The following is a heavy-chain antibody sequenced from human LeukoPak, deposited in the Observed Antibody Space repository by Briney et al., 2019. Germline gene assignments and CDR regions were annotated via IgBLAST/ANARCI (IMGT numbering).Heavy chain of an antibody. CDR3: ARAKYCGGDCYYYFDY. Sequence: SETLSLTCAVSGGSISSSNWWSWVRQPPGKGLEWIGEIYHSGSTNYNPSLKSRVTISVDKSKNQFSLKLSSVTAADTAVYYCARAKYCGGDCYYYFDYWGQGTLVTVSS. V-gene: IGHV4-4*02. CDR2: IYHSGST. D-gene: IGHD2-21*02. J-gene: IGHJ4*02. CDR1: GGSISSSNW.